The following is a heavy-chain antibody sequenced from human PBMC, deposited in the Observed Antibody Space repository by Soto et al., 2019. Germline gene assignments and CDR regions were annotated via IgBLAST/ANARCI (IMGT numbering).Heavy chain of an antibody. CDR1: GFIVSSSY. V-gene: IGHV3-66*01. D-gene: IGHD1-26*01. CDR2: IYSGGST. J-gene: IGHJ6*02. CDR3: AREVISYSYYYYGMDV. Sequence: EVQLVESGGGLVQPGGSLRLSCAASGFIVSSSYMSWVRQAPGKGLEWVSDIYSGGSTYYADSVKGRFTISRDNSKNTLYLQMNRLRAEDTAVYYFAREVISYSYYYYGMDVWGQGTTVTVSS.